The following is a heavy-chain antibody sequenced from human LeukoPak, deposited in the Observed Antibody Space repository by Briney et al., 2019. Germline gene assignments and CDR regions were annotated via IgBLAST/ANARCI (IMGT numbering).Heavy chain of an antibody. J-gene: IGHJ4*02. Sequence: GGSLRLSCAASGFTFSRYSLNWVRQAPGKGLEWVSSITTSSSYIYYADSVKGRFTISRDNARNSLYLHMNSLRAEDTAVYYCATLSLGYCSGGSCYSGGYWGQGTLVTVSS. V-gene: IGHV3-21*01. CDR1: GFTFSRYS. CDR3: ATLSLGYCSGGSCYSGGY. CDR2: ITTSSSYI. D-gene: IGHD2-15*01.